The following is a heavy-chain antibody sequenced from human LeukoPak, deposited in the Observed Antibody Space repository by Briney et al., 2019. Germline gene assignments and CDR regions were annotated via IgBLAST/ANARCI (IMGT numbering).Heavy chain of an antibody. J-gene: IGHJ6*03. CDR3: AKIGVQLWLLDYYYYMDV. CDR1: GFTFSSYG. V-gene: IGHV3-33*06. Sequence: PGGSLRLSCAASGFTFSSYGMHWVRQAPGKRLEWVAVIWYDGSNKYYADSVKGRFTISRDNSKNTLYLQMNSLRAEDTAVYYCAKIGVQLWLLDYYYYMDVWGKGTTVTVSS. CDR2: IWYDGSNK. D-gene: IGHD5-18*01.